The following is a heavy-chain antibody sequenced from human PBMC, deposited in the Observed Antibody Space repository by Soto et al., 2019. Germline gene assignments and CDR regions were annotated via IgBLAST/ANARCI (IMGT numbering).Heavy chain of an antibody. CDR1: GGSISNYF. V-gene: IGHV4-4*07. CDR3: ARGGQDFWSGPFDY. J-gene: IGHJ4*02. Sequence: SETLSLTCTVSGGSISNYFCNWIRQPAGKGLEWIGRIDNSGSTNYNPSLKSRITMSANTSRNQFSLKLNSVTAADTAVYYCARGGQDFWSGPFDYWGQGALVTVSS. CDR2: IDNSGST. D-gene: IGHD3-3*01.